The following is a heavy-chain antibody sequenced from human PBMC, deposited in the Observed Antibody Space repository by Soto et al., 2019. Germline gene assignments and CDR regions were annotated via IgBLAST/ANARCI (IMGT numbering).Heavy chain of an antibody. CDR2: ISNDGAST. CDR3: AKWAGNYLNAFDI. CDR1: GFTFSSHG. J-gene: IGHJ3*02. V-gene: IGHV3-23*01. D-gene: IGHD3-10*01. Sequence: QSGGSLRLSCAASGFTFSSHGLNWVRQAPGKGLEWVSGISNDGASTSYADSVKGRFTISRDNSKNTVYLQMNSLRAEDTAVYYCAKWAGNYLNAFDIWGQGTMVTVSS.